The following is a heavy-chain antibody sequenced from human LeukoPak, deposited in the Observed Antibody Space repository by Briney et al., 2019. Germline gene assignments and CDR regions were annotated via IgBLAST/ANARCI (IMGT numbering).Heavy chain of an antibody. CDR2: ISAYNGNT. D-gene: IGHD2-2*01. CDR1: GYTFTSYG. Sequence: ASVKVSCKASGYTFTSYGISWVRQAPGQGLEWMGWISAYNGNTNYAQKFQGRVTMTRDTSISTAYMELSRLRSDDTAVYYCARDSLVVPAATRGDYWGQGTLVTVSS. CDR3: ARDSLVVPAATRGDY. J-gene: IGHJ4*02. V-gene: IGHV1-18*01.